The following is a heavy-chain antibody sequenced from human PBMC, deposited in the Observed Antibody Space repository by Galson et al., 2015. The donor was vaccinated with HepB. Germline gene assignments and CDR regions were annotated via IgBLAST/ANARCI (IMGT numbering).Heavy chain of an antibody. D-gene: IGHD5-12*01. Sequence: SLRLSCAASGFTFSNAWMSWVRQAPGKGLEWVGRIKSKTDGGTTDYAAPVKGRFTISRDDSKNTPYLQMNSLKTEDTAVYYCTAPFSYSGYDLEEFDYWGQGTPVTVSS. CDR2: IKSKTDGGTT. J-gene: IGHJ4*02. CDR1: GFTFSNAW. V-gene: IGHV3-15*01. CDR3: TAPFSYSGYDLEEFDY.